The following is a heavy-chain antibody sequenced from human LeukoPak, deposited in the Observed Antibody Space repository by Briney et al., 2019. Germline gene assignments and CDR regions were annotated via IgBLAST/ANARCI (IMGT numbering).Heavy chain of an antibody. CDR1: GGALSDYT. J-gene: IGHJ6*03. D-gene: IGHD3/OR15-3a*01. CDR3: ARDGLLTRTGMDV. CDR2: ILPMLGTA. V-gene: IGHV1-69*16. Sequence: SVKVPCKASGGALSDYTISWVRQAPGQGLEWMGAILPMLGTAKYAQSLQGRVTITTDDSSSTVYMELSSLRFEDTASYFCARDGLLTRTGMDVWGKGTTVTVSS.